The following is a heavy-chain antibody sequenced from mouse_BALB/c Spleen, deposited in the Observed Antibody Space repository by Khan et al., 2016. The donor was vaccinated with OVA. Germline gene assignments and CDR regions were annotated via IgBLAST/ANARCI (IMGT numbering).Heavy chain of an antibody. V-gene: IGHV2-6*02. CDR3: ARWFDGYSSLYAMDY. D-gene: IGHD2-3*01. CDR2: IWSDGST. CDR1: GFSLTSYG. J-gene: IGHJ4*01. Sequence: QVQLKESGPGLVAPSQSLSITCIVSGFSLTSYGVHWVRQPPGKGLEWLVVIWSDGSTNYNSVLKSRLSISKDNSKSQVFLKMNSLQTDDTAIYYCARWFDGYSSLYAMDYWGQGTSVTVSS.